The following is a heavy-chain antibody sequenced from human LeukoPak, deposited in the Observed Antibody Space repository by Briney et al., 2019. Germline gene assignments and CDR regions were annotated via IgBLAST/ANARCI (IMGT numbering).Heavy chain of an antibody. CDR3: AKDRGSSGTIDY. J-gene: IGHJ4*02. Sequence: PGGSLRLSCAASGFTFSRYSMNWVRQAPGKGLEWVSAISNDGSNKYYADSVKGRFTISRDNYKNTLYLQMNSLRAEDAAVYYCAKDRGSSGTIDYWGKGTLVTVSS. V-gene: IGHV3-30*18. D-gene: IGHD6-19*01. CDR2: ISNDGSNK. CDR1: GFTFSRYS.